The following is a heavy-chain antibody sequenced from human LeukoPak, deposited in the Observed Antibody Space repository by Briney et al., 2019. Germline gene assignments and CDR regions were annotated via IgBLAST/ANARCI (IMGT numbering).Heavy chain of an antibody. Sequence: SETLSLTCTVSGGSISSYYWSWIRQPAGKGLEWIGRIYTSGSTNYNPSLKSRVTMSVDTSKNQFSLKLNSVTAADTAVYYCARDIAYCGGDCYDPTGFDPWGQGTLVTVSS. CDR2: IYTSGST. CDR1: GGSISSYY. CDR3: ARDIAYCGGDCYDPTGFDP. D-gene: IGHD2-21*02. J-gene: IGHJ5*02. V-gene: IGHV4-4*07.